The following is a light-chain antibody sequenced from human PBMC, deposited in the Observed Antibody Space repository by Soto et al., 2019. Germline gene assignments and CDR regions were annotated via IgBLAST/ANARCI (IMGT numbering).Light chain of an antibody. CDR3: CSYVSGKTYV. Sequence: QSALTQSASVSGSPGKSITISCTGTSSNVGSSNFVSWYRQDPGKAPKLMIYEGSKRPSGVSNRFSGSKSGNTASLTISGLQAEDEADYYCCSYVSGKTYVFGTGTKVTVL. V-gene: IGLV2-23*01. CDR2: EGS. J-gene: IGLJ1*01. CDR1: SSNVGSSNF.